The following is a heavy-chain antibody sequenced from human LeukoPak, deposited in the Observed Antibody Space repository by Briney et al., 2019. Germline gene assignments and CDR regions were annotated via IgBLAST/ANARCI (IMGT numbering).Heavy chain of an antibody. V-gene: IGHV4-59*01. Sequence: SETLSLTCAVYGGSFSGYYWSWIRQPPGKGLECIGYIHYTGSTNYNPSLKSRVTISVDTSKSQFSLKLSSVTAADTAIYYCARGGYYGSGNDFRFDPWGQGTLVTVSS. CDR2: IHYTGST. CDR3: ARGGYYGSGNDFRFDP. D-gene: IGHD3-10*01. CDR1: GGSFSGYY. J-gene: IGHJ5*02.